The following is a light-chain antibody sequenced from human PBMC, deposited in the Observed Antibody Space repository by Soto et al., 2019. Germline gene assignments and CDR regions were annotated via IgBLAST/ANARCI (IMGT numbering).Light chain of an antibody. Sequence: QSALTQPASVSGSPGQSSTISCTGTSSDVGGYNYVSWYQQHPGKAPKLMIYEVSNRPSGVSNRFSGSKSGNTASLTISGLQAEDEADYYCSSYTSSSNPYVFGTGTKLTVL. CDR1: SSDVGGYNY. V-gene: IGLV2-14*01. J-gene: IGLJ1*01. CDR3: SSYTSSSNPYV. CDR2: EVS.